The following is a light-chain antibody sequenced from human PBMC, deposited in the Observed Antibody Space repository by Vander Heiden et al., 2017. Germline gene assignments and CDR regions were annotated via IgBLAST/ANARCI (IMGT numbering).Light chain of an antibody. CDR1: QSVSSY. V-gene: IGKV3-11*02. Sequence: EIVLSQSPATLSLSPGARATLSSRTSQSVSSYLAWYQQKPGQAPRLLIYDASNRATGVPARFSGSGSERDFTLTISSLEPEDFAIYYCQQRSNWPAAFGGGTMVEIK. CDR3: QQRSNWPAA. CDR2: DAS. J-gene: IGKJ4*01.